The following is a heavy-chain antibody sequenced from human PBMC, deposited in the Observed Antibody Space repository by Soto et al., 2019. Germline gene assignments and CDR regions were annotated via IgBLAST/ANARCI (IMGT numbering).Heavy chain of an antibody. J-gene: IGHJ4*02. V-gene: IGHV3-74*01. Sequence: EVQLVESGGGLVQPGGSLRLSCAASGFTFSRYWMHWVRQAPGKGLVWVSRINSDGRSTTYADSVKGRFTISRDNAKNTLSLQMNSLRAEDTAVYYCVRSVFDTWNYWGQGTLVTVSS. CDR2: INSDGRST. CDR3: VRSVFDTWNY. D-gene: IGHD5-18*01. CDR1: GFTFSRYW.